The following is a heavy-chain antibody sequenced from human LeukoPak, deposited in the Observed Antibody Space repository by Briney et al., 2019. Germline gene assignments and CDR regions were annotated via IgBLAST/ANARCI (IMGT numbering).Heavy chain of an antibody. V-gene: IGHV3-53*01. CDR3: ARGGSYLSAFDI. D-gene: IGHD1-26*01. Sequence: GGSLRLSCAASGFTFSSYEMNWVRQAPGKGLEWVSIIYSGGSTFYADFVKGRFTISRDNSKNTLYLQMNSLRAEDAAVYYCARGGSYLSAFDIWGQGTMVTVSS. CDR2: IYSGGST. CDR1: GFTFSSYE. J-gene: IGHJ3*02.